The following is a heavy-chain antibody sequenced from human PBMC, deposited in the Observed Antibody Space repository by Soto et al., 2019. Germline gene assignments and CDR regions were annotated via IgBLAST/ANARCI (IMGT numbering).Heavy chain of an antibody. D-gene: IGHD4-17*01. J-gene: IGHJ4*02. CDR3: ARSPEATVTAFDY. CDR1: GGSISSGGYY. V-gene: IGHV4-31*03. Sequence: QVQLQESGPGLVKPSQTLSLTCTVSGGSISSGGYYWSWIRQHPGKGLAWIGYIYYSGSTYYNPSLKSRFTISVDTSENQFSLKLRSVAAADTAVYYCARSPEATVTAFDYWGQGTLVTVSS. CDR2: IYYSGST.